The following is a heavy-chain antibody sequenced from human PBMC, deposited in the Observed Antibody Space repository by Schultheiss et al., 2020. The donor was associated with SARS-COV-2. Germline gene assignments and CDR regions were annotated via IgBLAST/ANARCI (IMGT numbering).Heavy chain of an antibody. J-gene: IGHJ3*02. Sequence: GGSLRLSCKGSGYSFTSYWIGWVRQMPGKGLEWMGIIYPGDSDTRYSPSFQGQVTISADKSISTAYLQWSSLKASDTAMYYCARRSDTRYAFDIWGQGTMVTVSS. CDR3: ARRSDTRYAFDI. V-gene: IGHV5-51*01. CDR2: IYPGDSDT. D-gene: IGHD2-2*01. CDR1: GYSFTSYW.